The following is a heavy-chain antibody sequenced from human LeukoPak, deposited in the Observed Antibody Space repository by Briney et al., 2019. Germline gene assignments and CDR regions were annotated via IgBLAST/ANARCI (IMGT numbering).Heavy chain of an antibody. D-gene: IGHD2-15*01. J-gene: IGHJ5*02. CDR1: GGTFSSYA. CDR2: IIPIFGTA. Sequence: SVKVSCKASGGTFSSYAISWVRQAPGQGLEWMGGIIPIFGTANYAQKFQGRVTITTDESTSTAYMELSSLRSEDTAVYYCAREGAYCSGGSCYGVVNWFDPWGRGTLVTVSS. V-gene: IGHV1-69*05. CDR3: AREGAYCSGGSCYGVVNWFDP.